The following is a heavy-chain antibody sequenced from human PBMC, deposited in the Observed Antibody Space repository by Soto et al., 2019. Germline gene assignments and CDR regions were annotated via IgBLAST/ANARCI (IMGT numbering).Heavy chain of an antibody. Sequence: QVQLVQSGAEVKKPGASVKVSCKASGYTFTSYAMHWVRQAPGQRLEWMGWINAGNGNTKYSQKFQGRVTITRDTSASTAYMELTSLMSDDAAVYYGARSSGYYDVDYWGQGTLVTVSS. CDR2: INAGNGNT. V-gene: IGHV1-3*01. J-gene: IGHJ4*02. D-gene: IGHD3-22*01. CDR1: GYTFTSYA. CDR3: ARSSGYYDVDY.